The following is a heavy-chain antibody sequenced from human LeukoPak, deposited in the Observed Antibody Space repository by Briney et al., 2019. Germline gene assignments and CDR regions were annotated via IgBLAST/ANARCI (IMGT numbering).Heavy chain of an antibody. Sequence: GGSLRLSCAASGFTFSSYDMSWVRQAPGKGLEWVSGITYSSGYTYYADSVKGRFTISRDNSKNTLYLQMNSLRAEDTAVYYCAKDVVEYSSGWYYFDYWGQGTLVTVSS. CDR2: ITYSSGYT. CDR3: AKDVVEYSSGWYYFDY. V-gene: IGHV3-23*01. J-gene: IGHJ4*02. CDR1: GFTFSSYD. D-gene: IGHD6-19*01.